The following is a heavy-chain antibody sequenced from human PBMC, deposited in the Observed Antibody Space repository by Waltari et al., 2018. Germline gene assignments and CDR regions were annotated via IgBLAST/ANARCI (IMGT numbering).Heavy chain of an antibody. CDR2: INPSGGST. Sequence: QVQLVQSGNAVRKPGASVKVSCKASGYTFTNYHVHWVRQAPGQGLEWMGKINPSGGSTNYAQNFQGRVTMTTDTSMSTVYLELSNLRYEDTAVYYCARDMGTNRGIYSGPDFLGQGTLVTVSS. J-gene: IGHJ4*02. CDR3: ARDMGTNRGIYSGPDF. CDR1: GYTFTNYH. D-gene: IGHD5-12*01. V-gene: IGHV1-46*01.